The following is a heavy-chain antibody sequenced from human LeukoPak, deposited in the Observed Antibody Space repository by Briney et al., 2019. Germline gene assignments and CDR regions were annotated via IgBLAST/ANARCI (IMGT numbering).Heavy chain of an antibody. V-gene: IGHV4-38-2*01. Sequence: PSETLSLTCAVSGYSISSGYYWGWIRQPPGKGLEWIGSIYHSGSTYYNPSLKSRVTISVDTSKNQFSLKLSSVTAADTAVNYCARRDRGTGSYGGKIHWGQGTLVTVSS. CDR3: ARRDRGTGSYGGKIH. CDR2: IYHSGST. CDR1: GYSISSGYY. J-gene: IGHJ4*02. D-gene: IGHD4-23*01.